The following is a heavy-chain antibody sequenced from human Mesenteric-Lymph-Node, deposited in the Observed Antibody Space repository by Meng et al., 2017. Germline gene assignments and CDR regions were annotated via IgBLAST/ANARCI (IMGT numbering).Heavy chain of an antibody. CDR3: AKSITGTTFDY. CDR2: INHSGST. Sequence: QVQLAPWGAGLLKLSETLSLTCAVYGGSFSGYYWSWIRQPPGKGLEWIGEINHSGSTNYNPSLKSRVTISVDTSKNQFSLKLSSVTAADTAVYYCAKSITGTTFDYWGQGTLVTVSS. J-gene: IGHJ4*02. V-gene: IGHV4-34*01. CDR1: GGSFSGYY. D-gene: IGHD1-7*01.